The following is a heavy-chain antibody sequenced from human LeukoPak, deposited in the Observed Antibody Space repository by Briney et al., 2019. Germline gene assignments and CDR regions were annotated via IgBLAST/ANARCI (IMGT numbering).Heavy chain of an antibody. CDR3: ARGPNSSGYKD. Sequence: SETLSLTCTVSGGSISSYYWSWIRQPAGKGLELIGRIFTSGSTYYNPSLKSRVTISVDTSKNQFSLKLSSVTAADTAVYYCARGPNSSGYKDWGQGTLVTVSS. CDR1: GGSISSYY. CDR2: IFTSGST. D-gene: IGHD3-22*01. V-gene: IGHV4-4*07. J-gene: IGHJ4*02.